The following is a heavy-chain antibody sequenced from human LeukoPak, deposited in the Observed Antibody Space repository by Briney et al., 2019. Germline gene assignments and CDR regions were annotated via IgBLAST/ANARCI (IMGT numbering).Heavy chain of an antibody. D-gene: IGHD5-18*01. J-gene: IGHJ5*02. CDR2: ISAYNGNT. V-gene: IGHV1-18*01. Sequence: ASVKVSCKASGYTFTSYGISWVRQAPGQGLEWMGWISAYNGNTNYAQKLQGRVTMTTDTSTSTAYMELRSLRSDDTAVYYCARDVRGYSYGPNWFDPWGQGTLVTVSS. CDR3: ARDVRGYSYGPNWFDP. CDR1: GYTFTSYG.